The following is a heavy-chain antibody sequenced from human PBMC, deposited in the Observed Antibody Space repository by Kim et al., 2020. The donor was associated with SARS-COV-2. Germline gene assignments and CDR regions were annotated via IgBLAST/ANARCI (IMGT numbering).Heavy chain of an antibody. CDR1: GGSISNYF. Sequence: SETLSLTCTVSGGSISNYFWSWIRQTPEKGLEFMGYIYYKGTTMYNPSLKSRIAISIDTSRTQFSLRLSSVTAADTAVYYCARGGDNDPFDTWGQGILVTVSS. CDR2: IYYKGTT. CDR3: ARGGDNDPFDT. D-gene: IGHD1-1*01. V-gene: IGHV4-59*01. J-gene: IGHJ4*02.